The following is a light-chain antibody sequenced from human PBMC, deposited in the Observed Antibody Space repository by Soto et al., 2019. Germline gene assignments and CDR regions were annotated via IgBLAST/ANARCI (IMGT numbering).Light chain of an antibody. CDR1: QSISSY. CDR3: QKSYSTPIN. V-gene: IGKV1-39*01. J-gene: IGKJ5*01. CDR2: AAS. Sequence: DIQMTQSPSSLSASVGERVTITCRASQSISSYLNWYQQKPGKAPKLLIYAASSLQSGVPSRFSGSGSGTDFTLTISSLQPEDFATYYCQKSYSTPINCGQGTRRAIK.